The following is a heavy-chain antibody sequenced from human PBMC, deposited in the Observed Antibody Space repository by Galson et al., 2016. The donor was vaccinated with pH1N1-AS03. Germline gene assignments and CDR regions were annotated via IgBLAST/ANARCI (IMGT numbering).Heavy chain of an antibody. Sequence: ASGFIFNHYALHWVRQAPGKGLEWVAVIRYDGSHKYYADSVKGRFTISRDNSDNTVFLQVNNLKPDDAAVYYCAKEGPVGASPNWYLDLWGRGTLVTVSP. D-gene: IGHD1-26*01. CDR2: IRYDGSHK. J-gene: IGHJ2*01. CDR1: GFIFNHYA. V-gene: IGHV3-30*02. CDR3: AKEGPVGASPNWYLDL.